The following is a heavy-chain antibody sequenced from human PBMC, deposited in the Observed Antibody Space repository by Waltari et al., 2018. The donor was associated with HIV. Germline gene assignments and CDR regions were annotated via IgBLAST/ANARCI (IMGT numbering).Heavy chain of an antibody. J-gene: IGHJ4*02. D-gene: IGHD3-16*01. CDR2: ISSTSTTI. CDR3: ARDITLTPGPDY. V-gene: IGHV3-48*01. Sequence: EVHLVESGGGPVQPGGSLRHSCAAVGFTFSTHSRNWVRQAPGKGLEWIAYISSTSTTIFYADPVKGRFTISRDNAKNSLDLQMNNLRAEDTAVYYCARDITLTPGPDYWGQGTLVTVSS. CDR1: GFTFSTHS.